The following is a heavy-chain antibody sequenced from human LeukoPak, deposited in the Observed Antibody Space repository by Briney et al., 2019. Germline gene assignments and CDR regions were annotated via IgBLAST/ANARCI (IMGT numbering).Heavy chain of an antibody. CDR2: ISPSGGST. J-gene: IGHJ3*01. Sequence: ASVKVSCKASGYTFNTYGITWVRQAPGQGPEWMGVISPSGGSTTYAQKFQGRVTLTRDMSTSTDYLELSSLRSEDTAVYYCATDPFGSWYAFDFWGQGTMVTVSS. V-gene: IGHV1-46*02. CDR3: ATDPFGSWYAFDF. D-gene: IGHD6-13*01. CDR1: GYTFNTYG.